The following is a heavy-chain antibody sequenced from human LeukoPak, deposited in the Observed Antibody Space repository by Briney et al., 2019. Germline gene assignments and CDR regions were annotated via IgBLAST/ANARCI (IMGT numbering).Heavy chain of an antibody. D-gene: IGHD6-19*01. CDR2: IIPIFGTA. J-gene: IGHJ4*02. Sequence: GASVKVSCKASGGTFSSYAISWVRQAPGQGLEWMGGIIPIFGTANYAQKFQGRVTITADKSTSTAYMELSSLRSGDTAVYYCARKGEYSSGWYGYWGQGTLVTVSS. V-gene: IGHV1-69*06. CDR1: GGTFSSYA. CDR3: ARKGEYSSGWYGY.